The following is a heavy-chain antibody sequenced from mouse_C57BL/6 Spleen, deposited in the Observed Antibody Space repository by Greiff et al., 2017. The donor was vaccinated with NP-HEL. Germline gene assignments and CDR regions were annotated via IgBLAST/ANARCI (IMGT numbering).Heavy chain of an antibody. CDR3: ARWAYYGSGDPYYAMDY. V-gene: IGHV1-53*01. CDR2: INPSNGGT. D-gene: IGHD1-1*01. Sequence: VQLQQPGTELVKPGASVKLSCKASGYTFTSYWMHWVKQRPGQGLEWIGNINPSNGGTNYNEKFKSKATLTVDKSSSTAYMQLSSLTSEDSAVYYCARWAYYGSGDPYYAMDYWGQGTSVTVSS. J-gene: IGHJ4*01. CDR1: GYTFTSYW.